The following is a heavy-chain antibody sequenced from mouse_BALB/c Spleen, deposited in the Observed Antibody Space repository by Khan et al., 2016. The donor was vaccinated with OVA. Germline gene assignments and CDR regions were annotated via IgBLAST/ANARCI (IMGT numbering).Heavy chain of an antibody. CDR3: ARSNSYCYFDF. V-gene: IGHV9-3-1*01. CDR1: GYTFTNYG. D-gene: IGHD4-1*02. CDR2: INTYTGEP. Sequence: QFQLVQSGPELKKPGETVKISCKASGYTFTNYGMNWVKQAPGKGLKWMGWINTYTGEPTYANDFKGRFAFSLETSASTAYLQINNLKNEDTATYFCARSNSYCYFDFWGAGTTVTVSS. J-gene: IGHJ1*01.